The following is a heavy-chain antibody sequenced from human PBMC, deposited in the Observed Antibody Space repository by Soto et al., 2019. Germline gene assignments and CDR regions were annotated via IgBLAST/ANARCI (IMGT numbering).Heavy chain of an antibody. CDR2: IYYSGST. V-gene: IGHV4-30-4*01. CDR3: ARGSGYSSVRP. J-gene: IGHJ5*02. Sequence: PSETLSLTCTVSGGSISSGDYYWSWIRQPPGKGLEWIGYIYYSGSTYYNPSLKSRVTISVDASKNQFSLKLSSVTAAGTAVYYCARGSGYSSVRPWGQGTLVTVSS. CDR1: GGSISSGDYY. D-gene: IGHD5-18*01.